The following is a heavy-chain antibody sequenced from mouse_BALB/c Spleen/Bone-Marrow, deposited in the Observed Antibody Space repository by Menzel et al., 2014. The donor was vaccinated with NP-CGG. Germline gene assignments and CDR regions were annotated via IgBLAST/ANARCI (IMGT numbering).Heavy chain of an antibody. J-gene: IGHJ4*01. CDR1: GFTFTSYW. D-gene: IGHD2-1*01. V-gene: IGHV1S81*02. CDR2: INPSNGRT. CDR3: ARDGNYRYAMDY. Sequence: ESGAELVKPGASVKLSCMASGFTFTSYWIHWVKPRPGQGPEWIGEINPSNGRTNYNEKFKSKATLTEDKSSSTAYMQLSSLTSEDSAVYYCARDGNYRYAMDYWGQGTSVTVSS.